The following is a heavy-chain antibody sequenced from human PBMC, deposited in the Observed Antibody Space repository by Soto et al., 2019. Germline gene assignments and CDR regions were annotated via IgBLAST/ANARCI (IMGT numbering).Heavy chain of an antibody. D-gene: IGHD3-22*01. CDR1: GYTFTSYA. Sequence: ASVKVSCKASGYTFTSYAMHWVRQAPGQRLEWMGWINAGNGNTKYSQKFQGRVTITRDTSASTAYMELSSLRSEDTAVYYCARDDRHYYDSSGYYYWFDPWGQGTLVTVSS. V-gene: IGHV1-3*01. CDR3: ARDDRHYYDSSGYYYWFDP. CDR2: INAGNGNT. J-gene: IGHJ5*02.